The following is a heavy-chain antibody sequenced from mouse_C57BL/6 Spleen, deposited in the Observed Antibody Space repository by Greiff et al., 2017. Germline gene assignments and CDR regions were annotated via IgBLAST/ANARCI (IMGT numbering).Heavy chain of an antibody. CDR2: IYWDDDK. V-gene: IGHV8-12*01. CDR1: GFSLSTSGMG. CDR3: ARSSTTVAGAMDY. J-gene: IGHJ4*01. Sequence: QVTLKVCGPGILQSSQTLSLTCSFSGFSLSTSGMGVSWIRQPSGKGLEWLAHIYWDDDKRYNPSLKSRLTISKDTSRNQVFLKITSVDTADTATYYCARSSTTVAGAMDYWGQGTSVTVSS. D-gene: IGHD1-1*01.